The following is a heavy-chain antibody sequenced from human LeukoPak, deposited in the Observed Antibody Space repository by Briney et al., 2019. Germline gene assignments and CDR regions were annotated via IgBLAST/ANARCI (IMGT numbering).Heavy chain of an antibody. V-gene: IGHV4-38-2*02. CDR1: GYSISSGYY. CDR2: IYHSGST. Sequence: IPSETLSLTCTVSGYSISSGYYWGWIRQPPGKGLEWIGSIYHSGSTYYNPSLKSRVTISVDTSKNQFSLKLSSVTAADTAVYYCAKSSYSIFDYWGQGTLVTVSS. CDR3: AKSSYSIFDY. J-gene: IGHJ4*02. D-gene: IGHD5-18*01.